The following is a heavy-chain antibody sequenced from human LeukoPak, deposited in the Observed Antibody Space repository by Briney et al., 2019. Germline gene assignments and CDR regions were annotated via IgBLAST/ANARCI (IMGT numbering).Heavy chain of an antibody. Sequence: GGSLRLSCAASGFPFSNCAMQWVRQAPGKGLEYVSGISGNGGTTVYANSVKGRFTISRDNSKNTLYLQMGSLRAEDMAVYYCARDGVATNDCWGQGTLVTVSS. D-gene: IGHD5-24*01. CDR1: GFPFSNCA. J-gene: IGHJ4*02. CDR3: ARDGVATNDC. CDR2: ISGNGGTT. V-gene: IGHV3-64*01.